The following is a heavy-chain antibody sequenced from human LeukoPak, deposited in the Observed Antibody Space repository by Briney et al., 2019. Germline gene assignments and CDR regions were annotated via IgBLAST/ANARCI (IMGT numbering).Heavy chain of an antibody. D-gene: IGHD4-23*01. CDR1: GDSISSGVYY. CDR2: IYSSGST. Sequence: SETLSLTCTVSGDSISSGVYYWSWIRQPPGRGLEWIGYIYSSGSTYYNPSLKSRVTISVDTSKNQFSLKLSSVTAADTAVYYCARENGYGVNEYWGQGTLVTVSS. J-gene: IGHJ4*02. V-gene: IGHV4-30-4*01. CDR3: ARENGYGVNEY.